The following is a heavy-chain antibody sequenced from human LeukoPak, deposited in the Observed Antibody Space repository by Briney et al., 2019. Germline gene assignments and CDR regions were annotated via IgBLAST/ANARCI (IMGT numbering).Heavy chain of an antibody. Sequence: ASVKVSCKASGYTFTDYYINWVRQAPGQGLKWMGWVNPNGGGTKYSQKFQGRVTMTRDTSISTAYMDLSRLRFDDTAVYYCARGGPDHRFDYWGQGTLVTVPT. J-gene: IGHJ4*02. CDR2: VNPNGGGT. D-gene: IGHD1-14*01. CDR3: ARGGPDHRFDY. V-gene: IGHV1-2*02. CDR1: GYTFTDYY.